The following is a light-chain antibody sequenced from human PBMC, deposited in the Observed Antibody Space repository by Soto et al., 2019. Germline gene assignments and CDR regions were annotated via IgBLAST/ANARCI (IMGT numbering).Light chain of an antibody. CDR1: NRDVGGFNF. CDR2: GVT. V-gene: IGLV2-14*03. J-gene: IGLJ1*01. Sequence: SVLTQPASVSGSPGQSITISCSGTNRDVGGFNFVSWYQHHPGKAPKLMIYGVTNRPSGVSDRFSGSKSGNTASLTISGLQAEDEADYYCSSYTSSSTLVFGSGTKVT. CDR3: SSYTSSSTLV.